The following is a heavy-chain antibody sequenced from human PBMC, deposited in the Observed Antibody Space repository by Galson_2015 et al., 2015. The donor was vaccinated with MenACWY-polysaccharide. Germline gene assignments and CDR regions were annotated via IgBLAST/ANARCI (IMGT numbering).Heavy chain of an antibody. J-gene: IGHJ4*02. D-gene: IGHD3-22*01. CDR2: TSGSDGST. V-gene: IGHV3-23*01. CDR1: GFTFSSYA. Sequence: LRLSCAASGFTFSSYAMSWVRQAAGKGLEWVSSTSGSDGSTYYADSVKGRFTISRDNSKNTLYLQMNYLRAEDTAVYYCAKGHTDRNGYYYFDYWGQGTLVTVSS. CDR3: AKGHTDRNGYYYFDY.